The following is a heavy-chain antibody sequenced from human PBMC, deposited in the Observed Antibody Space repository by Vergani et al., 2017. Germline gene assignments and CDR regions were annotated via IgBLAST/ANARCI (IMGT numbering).Heavy chain of an antibody. D-gene: IGHD2-21*02. CDR1: GFTFSSYA. CDR3: AKASQVVVVTGDAFDI. J-gene: IGHJ3*02. V-gene: IGHV3-23*04. CDR2: ISGSGGST. Sequence: EVQLVESGGGLVKPGGSLRLSCAASGFTFSSYAMSWVRQAPGKGLEWVSAISGSGGSTYYADSVKGRFTISRDNSKKTLYLQMNSLRAEDTAVYYCAKASQVVVVTGDAFDIWGLGTMVTVSS.